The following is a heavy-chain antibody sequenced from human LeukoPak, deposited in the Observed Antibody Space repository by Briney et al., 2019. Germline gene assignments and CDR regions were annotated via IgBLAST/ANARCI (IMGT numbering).Heavy chain of an antibody. Sequence: SETLSLTCTISGGFISSSSYYWGWIRQPPGKGLEWIGDNYYSGSTYYNPALKSRVSMSIDTSKNQFSLELRSVAAADTALYYCARRRYYDSTGYLEWGQGTLVTVTS. V-gene: IGHV4-39*01. D-gene: IGHD3-22*01. J-gene: IGHJ1*01. CDR1: GGFISSSSYY. CDR3: ARRRYYDSTGYLE. CDR2: NYYSGST.